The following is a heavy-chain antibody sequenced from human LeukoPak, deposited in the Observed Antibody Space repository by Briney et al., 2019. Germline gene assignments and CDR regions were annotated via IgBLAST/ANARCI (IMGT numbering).Heavy chain of an antibody. J-gene: IGHJ4*02. CDR3: ARGTHCSSTSCYDQFDY. CDR2: IYSGGST. D-gene: IGHD2-2*01. Sequence: GGSLRLSCAASGFTVSSNYMNWVRQAPGKGLEWVSVIYSGGSTYYADSVKGRFTISRDNSKNTLYLQMNSLRAEDTAVHYCARGTHCSSTSCYDQFDYWGQGTLVTVSS. CDR1: GFTVSSNY. V-gene: IGHV3-53*01.